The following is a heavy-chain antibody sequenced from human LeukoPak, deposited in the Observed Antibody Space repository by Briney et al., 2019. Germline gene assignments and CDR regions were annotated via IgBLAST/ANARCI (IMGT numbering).Heavy chain of an antibody. CDR3: ARMSRYDGSGYPDY. CDR2: INWNGGSI. CDR1: GFTFDDYG. D-gene: IGHD3-22*01. J-gene: IGHJ4*02. Sequence: GGSLRLSCAASGFTFDDYGMRWLRQGPGEGLEWVSGINWNGGSIGYADSVTGRITISRDNAKNSLYLQMNRLRAEDTAFYYCARMSRYDGSGYPDYWGQGTLVTVSS. V-gene: IGHV3-20*04.